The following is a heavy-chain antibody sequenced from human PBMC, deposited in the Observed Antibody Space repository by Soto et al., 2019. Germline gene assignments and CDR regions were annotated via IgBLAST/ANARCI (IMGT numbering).Heavy chain of an antibody. Sequence: GGSLRLSCSASGFTFSSYAMHWVRQAPGKGLEYVSAISSSGGSTYYADSVKGRFTISRDNSKNTLYLQMNSLRAEDTAVYYCAKDQLAAPRASFDYWGQGTLVTVSS. CDR1: GFTFSSYA. D-gene: IGHD6-6*01. J-gene: IGHJ4*02. CDR3: AKDQLAAPRASFDY. V-gene: IGHV3-64*04. CDR2: ISSSGGST.